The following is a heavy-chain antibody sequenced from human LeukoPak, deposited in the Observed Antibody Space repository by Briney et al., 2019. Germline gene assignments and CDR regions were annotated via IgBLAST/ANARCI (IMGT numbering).Heavy chain of an antibody. Sequence: SETLSLTCSVSGGSISSFNYYWGRIRQPPGKGLEWIGSIYYNGRTDSTPSLKSRVTISLNTSKNQFSLKVTSVTAADTAVYYCARWERTVENLFDYWGQGTLVTVSS. CDR2: IYYNGRT. D-gene: IGHD4-23*01. V-gene: IGHV4-39*01. CDR3: ARWERTVENLFDY. J-gene: IGHJ4*02. CDR1: GGSISSFNYY.